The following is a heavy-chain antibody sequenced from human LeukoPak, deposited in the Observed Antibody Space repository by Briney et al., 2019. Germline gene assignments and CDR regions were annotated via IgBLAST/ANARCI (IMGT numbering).Heavy chain of an antibody. Sequence: GGSLRLSCAASGFALSSYAMSWVRQAPGKGLEWVSAISDTGNTYHADSVKGRFTISRDSSKNTLFLQMNRLRPEDAAVYYCAKAPVTTCRGAFCYPFDYWGLGTLVTVSS. J-gene: IGHJ4*02. CDR2: ISDTGNT. CDR3: AKAPVTTCRGAFCYPFDY. D-gene: IGHD2-15*01. CDR1: GFALSSYA. V-gene: IGHV3-23*01.